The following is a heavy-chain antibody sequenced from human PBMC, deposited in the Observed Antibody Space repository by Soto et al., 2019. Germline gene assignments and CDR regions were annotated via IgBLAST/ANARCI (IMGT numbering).Heavy chain of an antibody. V-gene: IGHV3-7*01. CDR1: GGSISSGGYY. CDR3: ARCASGGYYNYYAMDV. J-gene: IGHJ6*02. D-gene: IGHD2-15*01. CDR2: INKNGGEK. Sequence: ETLSLTCTVSGGSISSGGYYWSWVRQAPGKGLEWVANINKNGGEKYYADSVKGRFTISRDNAKNSLYLQMNSLRDEDTAVYYCARCASGGYYNYYAMDVWGQGTTVTVSS.